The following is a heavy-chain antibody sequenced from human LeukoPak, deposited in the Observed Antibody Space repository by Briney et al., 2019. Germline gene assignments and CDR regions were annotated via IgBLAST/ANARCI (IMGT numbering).Heavy chain of an antibody. CDR1: GGSISSSSYY. CDR2: IYYSGST. CDR3: ARLLLWFGELLATGPYNWFDP. V-gene: IGHV4-39*07. D-gene: IGHD3-10*01. Sequence: SETLSLTCTVSGGSISSSSYYWGWIRQPPGKGLEWIGSIYYSGSTYYNPSLKSRVTISVDTSKNQFSLKLSSVTAADTAVYYCARLLLWFGELLATGPYNWFDPWGQGTLVTVSS. J-gene: IGHJ5*02.